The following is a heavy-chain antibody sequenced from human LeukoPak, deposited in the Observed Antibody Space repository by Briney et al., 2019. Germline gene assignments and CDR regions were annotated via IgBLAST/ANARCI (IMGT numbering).Heavy chain of an antibody. CDR3: AKNGGSQCYSHLDS. J-gene: IGHJ4*02. CDR1: GFTFSSYA. D-gene: IGHD2-15*01. CDR2: TSGSGGST. V-gene: IGHV3-23*01. Sequence: GGSLRLSCAASGFTFSSYAMSWVRQAPGKGLEWVSGTSGSGGSTYYAGSVKGRFTISRDNSKNTLYLQMNSLRVEDTAVCYCAKNGGSQCYSHLDSWGQGTLVTVSS.